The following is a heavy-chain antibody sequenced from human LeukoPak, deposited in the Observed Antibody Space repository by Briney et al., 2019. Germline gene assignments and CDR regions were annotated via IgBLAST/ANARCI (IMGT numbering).Heavy chain of an antibody. Sequence: PSETLSLTCGVSGDSISSSGYYWAWIRQPPGKGLEWIGSISYTRTTYNPSLKSRLTISADTSKNQFSLKLTSVTAADTAVHYCARRRIVATIDYWGQGTLVTVSS. J-gene: IGHJ4*02. CDR3: ARRRIVATIDY. CDR1: GDSISSSGYY. CDR2: ISYTRTT. V-gene: IGHV4-39*01. D-gene: IGHD5-12*01.